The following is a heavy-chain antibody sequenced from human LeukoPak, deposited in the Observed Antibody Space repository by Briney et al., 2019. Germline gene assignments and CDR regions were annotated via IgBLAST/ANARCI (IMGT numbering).Heavy chain of an antibody. J-gene: IGHJ4*02. D-gene: IGHD4-17*01. Sequence: SVKVSCKASGGTLSSYAISWVRQAPGQGLEWMGRIIPILGIANYAQKFQGRVTITADKSTSTAYMELSSLRSEDTAVYYCARLLYGGSTEANKNDYWGQGTLVTVSS. V-gene: IGHV1-69*04. CDR3: ARLLYGGSTEANKNDY. CDR2: IIPILGIA. CDR1: GGTLSSYA.